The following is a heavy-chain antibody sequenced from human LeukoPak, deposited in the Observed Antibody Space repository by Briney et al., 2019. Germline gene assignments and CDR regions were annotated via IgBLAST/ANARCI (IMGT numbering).Heavy chain of an antibody. J-gene: IGHJ4*02. Sequence: PGGSLRLSCAASGFTFSSYGMHWVRQAPGKGLEWVAFIRYDGSNKYYADSVKGRFTISRDNSKNTLYLQMNSLRAEDTAVYYCARDWSGYDSVGTLDYWGQGTLVTVSS. CDR2: IRYDGSNK. V-gene: IGHV3-30*02. CDR3: ARDWSGYDSVGTLDY. CDR1: GFTFSSYG. D-gene: IGHD5-12*01.